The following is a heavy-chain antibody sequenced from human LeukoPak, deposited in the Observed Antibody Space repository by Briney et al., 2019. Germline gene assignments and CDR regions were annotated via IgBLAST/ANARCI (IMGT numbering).Heavy chain of an antibody. V-gene: IGHV4-59*01. CDR2: IYYSGST. J-gene: IGHJ5*02. Sequence: KSSETLSLTCTVSGGSISSYYWSWIRQPPGKGLEWIGYIYYSGSTNYNPSLKSRVTISVDTSKNQFSLKLSSVTAADTAVYYCARTSLWFLFDPWGQGTLVTVSS. D-gene: IGHD3-10*01. CDR3: ARTSLWFLFDP. CDR1: GGSISSYY.